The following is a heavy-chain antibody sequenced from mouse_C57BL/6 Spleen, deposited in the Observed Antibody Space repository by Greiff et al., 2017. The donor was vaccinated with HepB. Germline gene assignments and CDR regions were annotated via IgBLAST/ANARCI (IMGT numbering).Heavy chain of an antibody. Sequence: QVQLQQPGAELVKPGASVKLSCKASGYTFTSYWMHWVKQRPGQGLEWIGMIHPNSGSTNYNEKFKSKATLTVDKSSSTAYMQLSSLTSEDSAVYYCARGEFITTVVDDWYFDVWGTGTTVTVSS. V-gene: IGHV1-64*01. CDR2: IHPNSGST. D-gene: IGHD1-1*01. J-gene: IGHJ1*03. CDR3: ARGEFITTVVDDWYFDV. CDR1: GYTFTSYW.